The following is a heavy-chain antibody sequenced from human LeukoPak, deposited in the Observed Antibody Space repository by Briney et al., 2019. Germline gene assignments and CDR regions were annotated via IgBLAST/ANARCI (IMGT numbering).Heavy chain of an antibody. CDR3: ARVVGGSYYFAFDI. J-gene: IGHJ6*02. Sequence: SETLSLTCTVSGGSISSYYWSWIRQPPGKGLEWIGYIYYSGSTNYNPSLKSRVTISVDTSKNQFSLKLSSVTAADTAVYYCARVVGGSYYFAFDIWGQGTTVTVSS. CDR1: GGSISSYY. CDR2: IYYSGST. V-gene: IGHV4-59*01. D-gene: IGHD1-26*01.